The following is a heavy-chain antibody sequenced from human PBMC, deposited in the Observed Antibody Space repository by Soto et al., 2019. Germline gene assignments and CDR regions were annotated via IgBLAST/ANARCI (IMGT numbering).Heavy chain of an antibody. V-gene: IGHV3-23*01. CDR3: AKPGGDLRHYYYYMDV. Sequence: GGSLRLSCAASGFTFNSYAMSWVRQAPGKGLEWVSAISGSGGSTYYADTVKGRFTISRDNSKNTLYLQMNSLRAEDMVAYYCAKPGGDLRHYYYYMDVWGKGTTVTVSS. CDR2: ISGSGGST. J-gene: IGHJ6*03. D-gene: IGHD4-17*01. CDR1: GFTFNSYA.